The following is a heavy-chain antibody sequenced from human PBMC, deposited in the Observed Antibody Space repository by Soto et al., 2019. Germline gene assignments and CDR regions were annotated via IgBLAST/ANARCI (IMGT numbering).Heavy chain of an antibody. Sequence: QVQLVQSGAEVKKPGASVKVSCKASGYMFTNYGISWVRQAPGQGLEWMGWISTYNGDKKYAQKLQGRVTMTTDTXTXRAYMDLRSLRTDDTAVYYWASDRHLPSGGANWFDPWGQGTLVTVSS. V-gene: IGHV1-18*01. CDR2: ISTYNGDK. CDR1: GYMFTNYG. J-gene: IGHJ5*02. D-gene: IGHD3-10*01. CDR3: ASDRHLPSGGANWFDP.